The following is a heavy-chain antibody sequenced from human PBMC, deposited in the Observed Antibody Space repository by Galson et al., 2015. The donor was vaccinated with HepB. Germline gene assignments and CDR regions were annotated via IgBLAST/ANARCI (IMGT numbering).Heavy chain of an antibody. CDR3: ARGGGSGSFDAFDI. CDR1: GFTFSSYS. Sequence: SLRLSCAASGFTFSSYSMNWVRQAPGKGLEWVSSISSSSSYIYYADSVKGRFTISRDNAKNSLYLQMNSLRAEDTAVYYCARGGGSGSFDAFDIWGQGTMVTVSS. D-gene: IGHD3-10*01. J-gene: IGHJ3*02. CDR2: ISSSSSYI. V-gene: IGHV3-21*01.